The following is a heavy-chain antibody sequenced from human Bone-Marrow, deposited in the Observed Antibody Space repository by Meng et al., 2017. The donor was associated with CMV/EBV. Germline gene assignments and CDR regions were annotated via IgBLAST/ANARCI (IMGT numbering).Heavy chain of an antibody. CDR3: ATDGRWELLIDI. D-gene: IGHD1-26*01. Sequence: LSLTCAVYGGSFSGYYWSWVRQAPGKGLEWVSAISGSGGSTYYADSVEGRFTISRDNSKNTLYLQMNSLRAEDTAVYYCATDGRWELLIDIWGQGTMVTVSS. J-gene: IGHJ3*02. CDR1: GGSFSGYY. CDR2: ISGSGGST. V-gene: IGHV3-23*01.